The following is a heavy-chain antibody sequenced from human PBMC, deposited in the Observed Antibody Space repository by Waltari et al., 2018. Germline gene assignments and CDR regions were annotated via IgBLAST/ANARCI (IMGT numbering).Heavy chain of an antibody. J-gene: IGHJ6*02. Sequence: KPGASVKVSCKASGYTFTSYGISWVRQAPGQGLEWMGWISAYNGNTNYAQKLQGRVTMTTDTSTSTAYMELRSLRSDDTAVYYCARDLERITIFDYYYYGMDVWGQGTTVTVSS. CDR1: GYTFTSYG. V-gene: IGHV1-18*01. CDR2: ISAYNGNT. D-gene: IGHD3-3*01. CDR3: ARDLERITIFDYYYYGMDV.